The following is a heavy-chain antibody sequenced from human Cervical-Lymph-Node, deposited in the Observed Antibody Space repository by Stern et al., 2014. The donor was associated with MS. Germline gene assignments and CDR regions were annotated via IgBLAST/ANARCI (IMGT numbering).Heavy chain of an antibody. Sequence: VQLVESGAEVKKPGASLKVSCKASGYSFSDFYIHWVRQAPGQGLEWMGRINPKSGGTKYAQKFRGRFTMTSDTSSSTAHMELSRLTSDDTAIYYCTRGDLVIVSVVLGRFDPWGQGTLATVAS. J-gene: IGHJ5*02. CDR1: GYSFSDFY. CDR2: INPKSGGT. V-gene: IGHV1-2*06. CDR3: TRGDLVIVSVVLGRFDP. D-gene: IGHD2/OR15-2a*01.